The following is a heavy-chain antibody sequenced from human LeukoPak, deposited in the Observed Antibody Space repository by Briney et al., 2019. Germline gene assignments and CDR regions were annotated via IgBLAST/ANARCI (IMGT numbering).Heavy chain of an antibody. CDR1: GYTFTGYY. Sequence: ASVKVSCKASGYTFTGYYMHWVRQAPGQGLEWMGWINPNSGGTNYAQKFQGRVTMTRDTSISTAYMELSRLRSDDTAVYYCARDYLEESVPDYWGQGTLVTVSS. CDR2: INPNSGGT. J-gene: IGHJ4*02. CDR3: ARDYLEESVPDY. D-gene: IGHD3-16*01. V-gene: IGHV1-2*02.